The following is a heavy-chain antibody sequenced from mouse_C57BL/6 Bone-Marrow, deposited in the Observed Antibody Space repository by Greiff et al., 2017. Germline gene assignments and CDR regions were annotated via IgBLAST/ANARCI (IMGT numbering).Heavy chain of an antibody. J-gene: IGHJ2*01. V-gene: IGHV1-61*01. CDR2: IYPSDSET. D-gene: IGHD1-1*02. CDR3: ARGWLFRPFDY. Sequence: QVQLQQPGAELVRPGSSVKLSCKASGYTFTSYWMDWVKQRPGQGLEWIGNIYPSDSETHYNQKFKDKATLTVDKSSSTAYMQLSSLTSEDSAVYYCARGWLFRPFDYWGQGTTLTVSS. CDR1: GYTFTSYW.